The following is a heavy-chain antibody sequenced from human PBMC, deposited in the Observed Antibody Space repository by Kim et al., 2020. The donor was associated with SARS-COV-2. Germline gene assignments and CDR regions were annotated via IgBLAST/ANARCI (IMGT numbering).Heavy chain of an antibody. CDR1: GFKFSDYS. CDR2: IRPRGTAA. V-gene: IGHV3-23*01. Sequence: GGSLRLSCAASGFKFSDYSMSWVRQAPGKGLEWVSLIRPRGTAASYADSFQGRFTVSRDDSNNTLYLQMSGLKAEDTATYYCAKEYDSVAYSHYSIWGQGSRVTVPS. J-gene: IGHJ4*02. CDR3: AKEYDSVAYSHYSI. D-gene: IGHD2-15*01.